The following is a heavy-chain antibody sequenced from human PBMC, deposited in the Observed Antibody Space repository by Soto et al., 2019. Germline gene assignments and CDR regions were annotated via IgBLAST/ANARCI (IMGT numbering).Heavy chain of an antibody. CDR1: GFTFSTYG. CDR2: ISYDGSDK. V-gene: IGHV3-30*18. CDR3: AKTPWERDYSHYFDY. Sequence: QVHLVESGGGVVQPGRSLRLSCAASGFTFSTYGMHWVRQAPGKGLEWVAAISYDGSDKYYGDSVKGRFTISRDNSRNTLYLQMNSLRAEDTAVYYCAKTPWERDYSHYFDYWGQGNLVTVSS. D-gene: IGHD1-26*01. J-gene: IGHJ4*02.